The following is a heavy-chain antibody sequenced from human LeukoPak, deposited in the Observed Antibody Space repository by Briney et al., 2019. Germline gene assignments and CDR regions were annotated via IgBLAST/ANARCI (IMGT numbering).Heavy chain of an antibody. CDR2: ISYDGSNK. CDR1: GFTFSSYA. D-gene: IGHD5-18*01. J-gene: IGHJ4*02. V-gene: IGHV3-30-3*01. Sequence: GGSLRLSCAAPGFTFSSYAMHWVRQAPGKGLEWVAVISYDGSNKYYADSVKGRFTISRDNSKNTLYLQMNSLRAEDTAVYYCAREEGYSYGYFDYWGQGTLVTVSS. CDR3: AREEGYSYGYFDY.